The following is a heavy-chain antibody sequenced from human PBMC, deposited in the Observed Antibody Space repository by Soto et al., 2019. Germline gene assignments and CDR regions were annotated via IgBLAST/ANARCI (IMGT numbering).Heavy chain of an antibody. CDR2: MYYSGST. CDR3: AEGGTTVTHRGYYYHGMDV. D-gene: IGHD4-17*01. V-gene: IGHV4-59*01. Sequence: PSETLSLTCTVSGGSISTYYWNWIRQPPGKGLEWIGCMYYSGSTKYNPSLKSRVTISVDTSKNQFSLKLNSVTAADTAVYYCAEGGTTVTHRGYYYHGMDVWGQGTTVTVSS. J-gene: IGHJ6*02. CDR1: GGSISTYY.